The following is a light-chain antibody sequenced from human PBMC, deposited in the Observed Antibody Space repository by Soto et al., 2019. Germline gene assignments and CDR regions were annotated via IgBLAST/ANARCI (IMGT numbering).Light chain of an antibody. V-gene: IGKV2-24*01. J-gene: IGKJ2*01. Sequence: DIVLTQTPLSSPVTLGQPASISCRSSQSLVHSDGNTYLSWFHQRPGQPPRLLIDKVSNRFSGVPDRFSGSGAGTDFTLKISRVEAEDGGIYFCMQATQYRPYTFGQGTKLEIK. CDR3: MQATQYRPYT. CDR1: QSLVHSDGNTY. CDR2: KVS.